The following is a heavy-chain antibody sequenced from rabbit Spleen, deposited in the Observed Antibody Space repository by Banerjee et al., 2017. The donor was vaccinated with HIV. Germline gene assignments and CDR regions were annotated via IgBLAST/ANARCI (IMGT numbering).Heavy chain of an antibody. CDR1: GLDLMSNA. Sequence: QEQPKETGGGLVQPGGSLTLSCKASGLDLMSNAMSWVRQAPGKGLEWIGIIYAARGTTDYASWVNGRFTISSDNAQSTVDLKMTSLTAADTATYFCARAIVPWLGLTRLDLWGQGTLVTVS. CDR2: IYAARGTT. J-gene: IGHJ3*01. D-gene: IGHD4-1*01. CDR3: ARAIVPWLGLTRLDL. V-gene: IGHV1S47*01.